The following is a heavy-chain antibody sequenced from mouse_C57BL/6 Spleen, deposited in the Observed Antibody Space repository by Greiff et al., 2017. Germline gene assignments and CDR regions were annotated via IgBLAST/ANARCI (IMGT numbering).Heavy chain of an antibody. V-gene: IGHV1-76*01. Sequence: SGAELVRPGASVKLSCKASGYTFTDYYINWVKQRPGQGLEWIARIYPGSGNTYYNEKFKGKATLTAEKSSSTAYMQLSSLTSEDSAVYFCARKDYSNSFDYWGQGTTLTVSS. CDR3: ARKDYSNSFDY. CDR1: GYTFTDYY. CDR2: IYPGSGNT. D-gene: IGHD2-5*01. J-gene: IGHJ2*01.